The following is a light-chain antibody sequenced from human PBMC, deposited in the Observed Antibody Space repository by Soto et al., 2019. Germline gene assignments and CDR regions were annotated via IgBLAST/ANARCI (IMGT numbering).Light chain of an antibody. CDR3: KHYNSYSEA. CDR1: QTISSW. J-gene: IGKJ1*01. V-gene: IGKV1-5*03. Sequence: DIQMTHSPSTLSGSVGDRVTITCRASQTISSWLAWYQQKPGKAPKLLIYKASTLKSGVPSRFSRSGSGTEFTLTISSLQPDDFAIYYCKHYNSYSEAFGQGNKVDIX. CDR2: KAS.